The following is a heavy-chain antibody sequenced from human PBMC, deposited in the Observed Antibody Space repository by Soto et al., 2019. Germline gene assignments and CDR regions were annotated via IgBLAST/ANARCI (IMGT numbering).Heavy chain of an antibody. CDR1: GFTFSTYG. CDR3: AKDLQSYGDYDYYCYGMDV. Sequence: VQLVESGGGEVQPGRSLTISCAASGFTFSTYGMHWVRQTPGKGLEWVAVISYDGTNKFYSDSVKGRFTISRDNFKNTLTLQMNSLIADDTAVYSCAKDLQSYGDYDYYCYGMDVWGLGTRVTVSS. CDR2: ISYDGTNK. D-gene: IGHD4-17*01. V-gene: IGHV3-30*18. J-gene: IGHJ6*02.